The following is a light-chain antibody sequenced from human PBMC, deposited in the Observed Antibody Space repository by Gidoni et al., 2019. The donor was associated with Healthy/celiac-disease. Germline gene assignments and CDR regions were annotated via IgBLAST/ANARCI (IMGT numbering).Light chain of an antibody. CDR3: QMYNSAPWT. V-gene: IGKV1-27*01. Sequence: DIQMTQSPSSLSASVGDRVTITRRASQGISNYLAWYQQKPGKVPKLLIYAASTLQSGVPSRFSGSGSGTDFTLTISSLQPEDVATYYCQMYNSAPWTFGQGTKVEIK. CDR2: AAS. J-gene: IGKJ1*01. CDR1: QGISNY.